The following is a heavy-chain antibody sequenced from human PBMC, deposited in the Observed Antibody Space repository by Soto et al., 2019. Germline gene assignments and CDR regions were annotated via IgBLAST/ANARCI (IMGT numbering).Heavy chain of an antibody. CDR3: ARHGFYGDYASNYFDP. J-gene: IGHJ5*02. CDR2: IYPGDSDT. V-gene: IGHV5-51*01. Sequence: PGESLKISCKGSGYSFTSYWIGWVRQMPGKGLEWMGIIYPGDSDTRYSPSFQGQVTISADKSISTAYLQWSSLTASDTAIYYCARHGFYGDYASNYFDPWGQGTLVTVSS. D-gene: IGHD4-17*01. CDR1: GYSFTSYW.